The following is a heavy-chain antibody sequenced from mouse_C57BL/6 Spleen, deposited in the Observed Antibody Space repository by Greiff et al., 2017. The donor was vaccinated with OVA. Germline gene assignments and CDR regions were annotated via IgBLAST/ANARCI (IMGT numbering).Heavy chain of an antibody. Sequence: VQLQQSGAELARPGASVKMSCKASGYTFTSYTMHWVKQRPGQGLEWIGYINPSSGYTKYNQKFKDKATLTADKSSSTAYMQLSSLTSEDSAVYYCAREDYGNYEDFDYWGQGTTRTVSS. CDR2: INPSSGYT. V-gene: IGHV1-4*01. D-gene: IGHD2-1*01. CDR1: GYTFTSYT. CDR3: AREDYGNYEDFDY. J-gene: IGHJ2*01.